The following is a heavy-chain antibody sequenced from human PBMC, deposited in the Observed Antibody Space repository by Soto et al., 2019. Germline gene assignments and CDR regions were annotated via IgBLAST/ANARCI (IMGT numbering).Heavy chain of an antibody. D-gene: IGHD4-4*01. CDR1: GFTFSSYA. CDR3: EADSNYHSYGMDV. CDR2: ISGSGGST. J-gene: IGHJ6*02. Sequence: GCLRLSCAASGFTFSSYAMSWVRQAPGKGLEGVSAISGSGGSTYYADSVKGRFTISRDNSKNTLYLQMNSLRAEDTAVYYCEADSNYHSYGMDVWGQGTTGTVSS. V-gene: IGHV3-23*01.